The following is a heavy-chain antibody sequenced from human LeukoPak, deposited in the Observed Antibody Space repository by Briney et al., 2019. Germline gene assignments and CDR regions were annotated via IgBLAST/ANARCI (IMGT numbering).Heavy chain of an antibody. V-gene: IGHV3-43*01. D-gene: IGHD5-12*01. J-gene: IGHJ4*02. Sequence: GGSLRLSCAASGFTFDDYTMHWVRQAPGKGLEWVSLISWDGGSTYYADSVKGRFTISRDNSKNSLYLQMNSLRTEDTALYYCAKAGGRYSGYDSHGDYWGQGTLVTVSS. CDR3: AKAGGRYSGYDSHGDY. CDR1: GFTFDDYT. CDR2: ISWDGGST.